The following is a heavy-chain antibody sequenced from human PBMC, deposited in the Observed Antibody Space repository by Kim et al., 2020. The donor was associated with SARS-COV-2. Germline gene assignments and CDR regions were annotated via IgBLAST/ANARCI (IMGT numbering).Heavy chain of an antibody. CDR3: ARCVGSGYYSCWYFDL. J-gene: IGHJ2*01. Sequence: SETLSLTCSVSGGSITENYWNWIRQPPGKGLEWIGYVYDSGSTNYNPSLKSRVTIAVDTSKTHFSLKLSSVTAADTAVYYCARCVGSGYYSCWYFDLWGRGTLGTVSS. CDR2: VYDSGST. V-gene: IGHV4-59*01. D-gene: IGHD3-22*01. CDR1: GGSITENY.